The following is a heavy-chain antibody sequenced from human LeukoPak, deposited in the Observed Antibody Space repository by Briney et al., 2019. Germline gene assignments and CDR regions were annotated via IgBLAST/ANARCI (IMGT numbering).Heavy chain of an antibody. CDR3: TTDASMGATHFDY. V-gene: IGHV3-15*01. Sequence: GGSLRLSCAASGFTFSNAWMSWVRQAPGKGLEWVGRIKSKTDGGTTDYAATVKGRFIISRDDSENTLYLRMNSLKTEDTAVYYCTTDASMGATHFDYWGQGTLVTVSS. D-gene: IGHD1-26*01. CDR1: GFTFSNAW. CDR2: IKSKTDGGTT. J-gene: IGHJ4*02.